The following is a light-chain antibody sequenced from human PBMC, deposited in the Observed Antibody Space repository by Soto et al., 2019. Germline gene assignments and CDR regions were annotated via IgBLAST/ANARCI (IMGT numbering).Light chain of an antibody. Sequence: QSVLTQPASVSGSPGQSITISCTGTSSDVGGYKYVSWYQQHPGKAPKLMIYEVSNRPSGVSNRFSGSKSGNTASLTIAGLQAEDEADYYCSSYTSSSTYVFGTGTTLTVL. V-gene: IGLV2-14*01. J-gene: IGLJ1*01. CDR1: SSDVGGYKY. CDR2: EVS. CDR3: SSYTSSSTYV.